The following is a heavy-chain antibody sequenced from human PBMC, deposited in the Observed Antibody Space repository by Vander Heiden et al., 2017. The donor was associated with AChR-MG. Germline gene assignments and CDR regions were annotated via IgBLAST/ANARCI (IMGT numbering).Heavy chain of an antibody. CDR2: MNPNSGNT. CDR3: ARRSEKGMDV. J-gene: IGHJ6*02. CDR1: GYTFTSFS. V-gene: IGHV1-8*01. Sequence: QVQLVQSGAGVKKPGASVTVSCKASGYTFTSFSINWVRQATGQGLEWRGWMNPNSGNTGYAQKCQGRVTMTRNTSISTGYMELSSLRSEDTAVYYCARRSEKGMDVWGQGTTVTVSS.